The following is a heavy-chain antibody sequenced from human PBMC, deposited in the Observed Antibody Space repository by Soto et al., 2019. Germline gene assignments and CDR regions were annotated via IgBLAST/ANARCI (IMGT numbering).Heavy chain of an antibody. CDR1: GFTFSSYG. CDR3: AKGSGSSWYST. CDR2: ISGSGGST. D-gene: IGHD6-13*01. V-gene: IGHV3-23*01. J-gene: IGHJ4*02. Sequence: EVQLLESGGSLVQPGGSLRLSCAASGFTFSSYGMSWVRQAPGKGLEWVSAISGSGGSTYYADSVKGGFTFSRDNSKNTLYLQMNSLRAEDTAVYYCAKGSGSSWYSTWGQGNLVTVSS.